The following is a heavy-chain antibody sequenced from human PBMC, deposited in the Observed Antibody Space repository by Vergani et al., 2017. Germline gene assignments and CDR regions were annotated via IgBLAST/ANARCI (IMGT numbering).Heavy chain of an antibody. CDR3: ARGGKFLEWLGVYYYYMDV. CDR2: FDPEDGET. V-gene: IGHV1-24*01. D-gene: IGHD3-3*01. Sequence: QVQLVQSGAEVKKPGASVKVSCKVSGYTLTELSMHWVRQAPGKGLEWMGGFDPEDGETIYAQKFQGRVTMTRDTSISTAYMELSRLRSDDTAVYYCARGGKFLEWLGVYYYYMDVWGKGTTVTVSS. J-gene: IGHJ6*03. CDR1: GYTLTELS.